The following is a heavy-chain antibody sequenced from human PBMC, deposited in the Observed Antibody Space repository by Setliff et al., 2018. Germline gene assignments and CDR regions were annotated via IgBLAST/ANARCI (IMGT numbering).Heavy chain of an antibody. CDR2: IYYSGST. J-gene: IGHJ4*02. V-gene: IGHV4-39*01. CDR1: GGSISSSSYY. D-gene: IGHD3-22*01. Sequence: SETLSLTCTVSGGSISSSSYYWGWIRQPPGKGLEWIGSIYYSGSTYYNPSLKSRVTISVDTSKNQFSLKLSSVTAADTAVYYCARGGWYSSSWYWYYDSSGYYLFDYWGQGTLVTVSS. CDR3: ARGGWYSSSWYWYYDSSGYYLFDY.